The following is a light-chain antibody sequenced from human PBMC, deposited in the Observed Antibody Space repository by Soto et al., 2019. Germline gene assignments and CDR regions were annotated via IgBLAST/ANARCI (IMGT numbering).Light chain of an antibody. J-gene: IGKJ1*01. Sequence: VLTQSPGTLSLSPGERATLSCRASQSVGSDYLAWYQQRPGQAPRLLIYGASSRATGVPDRFSGSGSGTDFTLTISRLESEDFAVYYCQHYGTAFGQGTKVDIK. CDR2: GAS. CDR3: QHYGTA. CDR1: QSVGSDY. V-gene: IGKV3-20*01.